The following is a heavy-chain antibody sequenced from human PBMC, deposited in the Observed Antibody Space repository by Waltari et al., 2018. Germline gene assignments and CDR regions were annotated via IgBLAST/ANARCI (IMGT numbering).Heavy chain of an antibody. CDR2: IYYSGST. CDR3: ARVYYDSSGYYDY. J-gene: IGHJ4*02. Sequence: QVQLQESGPGLVKPSETLSLTCTVSGGSISSHSWSWIRQPPGKGLEWIGYIYYSGSTNYNPSLKSRVTISVDTSKNQFSLKLSSVTAADTAVYYCARVYYDSSGYYDYWGQGTLVTVSS. CDR1: GGSISSHS. D-gene: IGHD3-22*01. V-gene: IGHV4-59*11.